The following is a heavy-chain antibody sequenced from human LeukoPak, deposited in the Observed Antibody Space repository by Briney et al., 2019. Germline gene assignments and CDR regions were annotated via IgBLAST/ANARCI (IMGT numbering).Heavy chain of an antibody. Sequence: KTGGSLRLSCAASGFTFSSYSMNWVRQAPGKGLEWVSSISSSSSYIYYADSVKGRFTISRDNSKNTLYLQVNSLRAEDTAVYYCAKDGDVLRFLEWLRVYYYMDVWGKGTTVTVSS. CDR2: ISSSSSYI. D-gene: IGHD3-3*01. CDR1: GFTFSSYS. J-gene: IGHJ6*03. V-gene: IGHV3-21*04. CDR3: AKDGDVLRFLEWLRVYYYMDV.